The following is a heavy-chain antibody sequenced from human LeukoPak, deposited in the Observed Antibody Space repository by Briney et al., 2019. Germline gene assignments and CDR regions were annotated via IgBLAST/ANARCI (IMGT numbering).Heavy chain of an antibody. CDR3: VPATGNN. CDR1: GFTFSNYA. Sequence: PGGSLRPSCAASGFTFSNYAMSWVRQAPGKALEWVSAISGSGGNTYYADSVKGRFTISRDNSKNTLHLQMNSLRAEDTAVYYCVPATGNNWGQGTLVTVSS. CDR2: ISGSGGNT. V-gene: IGHV3-23*01. J-gene: IGHJ4*02. D-gene: IGHD1-1*01.